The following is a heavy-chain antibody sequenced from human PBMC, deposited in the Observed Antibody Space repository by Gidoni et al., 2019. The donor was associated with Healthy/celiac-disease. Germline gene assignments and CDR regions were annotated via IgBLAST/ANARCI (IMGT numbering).Heavy chain of an antibody. CDR2: IKQDGSEK. Sequence: EVQLVESGGGLVQPGGSLRLSCAASGFTFSRYWMSWVRQAPGKGLEWVANIKQDGSEKYYVDSVKGRFTISRDNAKNSLYLQMNSLRAEDTAVYYCARGGRYYDSSGYYDFDYWGQGTLVTVSS. J-gene: IGHJ4*02. D-gene: IGHD3-22*01. CDR3: ARGGRYYDSSGYYDFDY. CDR1: GFTFSRYW. V-gene: IGHV3-7*01.